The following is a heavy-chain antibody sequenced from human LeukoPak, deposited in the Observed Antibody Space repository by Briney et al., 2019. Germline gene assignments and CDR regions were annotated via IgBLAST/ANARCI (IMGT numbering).Heavy chain of an antibody. V-gene: IGHV4-4*02. D-gene: IGHD4-17*01. Sequence: SETLSLTCAVSGGSISSSNWWSWVRQPPGKGLEWIGEIYHSGSTNYNPSLKSRVTISVDTSKNQFSLKLSSVTAADTAVYYCARGYGDYGAFDIWGQGTMVTVSS. CDR3: ARGYGDYGAFDI. CDR1: GGSISSSNW. CDR2: IYHSGST. J-gene: IGHJ3*02.